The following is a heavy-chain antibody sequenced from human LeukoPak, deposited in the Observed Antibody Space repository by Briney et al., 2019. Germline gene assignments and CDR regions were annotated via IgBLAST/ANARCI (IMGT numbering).Heavy chain of an antibody. D-gene: IGHD2-2*01. J-gene: IGHJ3*02. V-gene: IGHV4-61*02. Sequence: SETLSLTCTVSGGSISSGSYYWSWIRQPAGKGLEWIGRIYTSGSTNYNPSLKSRVTISVDTSKNQFSLKLSSVTAADTAVYYCASRVEPAYDAFDIWGQGTMVTVSS. CDR3: ASRVEPAYDAFDI. CDR1: GGSISSGSYY. CDR2: IYTSGST.